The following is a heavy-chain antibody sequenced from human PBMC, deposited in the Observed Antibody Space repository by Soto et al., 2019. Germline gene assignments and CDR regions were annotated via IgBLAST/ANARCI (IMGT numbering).Heavy chain of an antibody. Sequence: SETLSLTCTVSGGSVNTAPYHWSWIRQSPRNGLEWIGNIYYTGSTNYNPSFGSRVAISLDTSNNQFSLKLSSVTAADTAVYYCARDRPGAVTTYGNYYGMDVWGQGTTVTVSS. D-gene: IGHD4-4*01. CDR2: IYYTGST. J-gene: IGHJ6*02. CDR3: ARDRPGAVTTYGNYYGMDV. V-gene: IGHV4-61*01. CDR1: GGSVNTAPYH.